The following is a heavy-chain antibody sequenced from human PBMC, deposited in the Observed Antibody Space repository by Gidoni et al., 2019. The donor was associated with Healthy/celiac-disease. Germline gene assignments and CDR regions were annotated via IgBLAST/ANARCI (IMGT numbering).Heavy chain of an antibody. J-gene: IGHJ6*02. D-gene: IGHD1-26*01. CDR2: MNPNSGNT. CDR1: GYTFTSYD. CDR3: ARFAVGATLWGIYYYYYGMDV. Sequence: QVQLVQSGAEVKKPGASVKVSCKASGYTFTSYDINWVRQATGQGLEWMGWMNPNSGNTGYAQKFQGRVTMTRNTSISTAYMELSSLRSEDTAVYYCARFAVGATLWGIYYYYYGMDVWGQGTTVTVSS. V-gene: IGHV1-8*01.